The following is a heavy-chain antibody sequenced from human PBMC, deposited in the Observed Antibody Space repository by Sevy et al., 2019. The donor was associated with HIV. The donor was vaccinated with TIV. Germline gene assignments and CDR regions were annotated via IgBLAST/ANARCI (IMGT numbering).Heavy chain of an antibody. D-gene: IGHD5-18*01. CDR3: AAGDTSMVTDLDY. CDR1: GFTVSTYA. V-gene: IGHV3-23*01. CDR2: ITGGGDST. J-gene: IGHJ4*02. Sequence: GGSLRLSCAASGFTVSTYAINWVRQAPGEGLEWVSAITGGGDSTNYADSVKGRFTISRDNSKNGVYLQMNSLGAEDTAVYYCAAGDTSMVTDLDYWGQGTLVTVSS.